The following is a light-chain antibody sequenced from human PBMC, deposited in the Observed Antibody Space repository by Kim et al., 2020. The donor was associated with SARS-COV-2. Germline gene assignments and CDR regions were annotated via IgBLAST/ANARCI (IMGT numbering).Light chain of an antibody. J-gene: IGKJ2*01. CDR3: QQSYSTPYT. CDR2: AAS. Sequence: SASVGDRVTITSRASQRIGSYLHWYQRKPGTAPKRLIYAASSLQSGVPSRFSGGGSGTDFTLTISSLRPEDFATYYCQQSYSTPYTFGQGTRLEI. V-gene: IGKV1-39*01. CDR1: QRIGSY.